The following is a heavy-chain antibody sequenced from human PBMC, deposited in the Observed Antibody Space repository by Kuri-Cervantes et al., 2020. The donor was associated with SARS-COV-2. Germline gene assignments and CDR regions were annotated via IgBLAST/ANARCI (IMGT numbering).Heavy chain of an antibody. D-gene: IGHD2-21*01. J-gene: IGHJ4*02. V-gene: IGHV1-2*06. CDR2: INPNSGGT. Sequence: ASVTVSCKASGYTFPGYYMLWLRQAPRQGLEWMGRINPNSGGTNYAQKFQGRVTMTRDTSISTAYMELSRLTSADTAVYYCASQLGGGASEYYFDYWGQGTLVTVSS. CDR3: ASQLGGGASEYYFDY. CDR1: GYTFPGYY.